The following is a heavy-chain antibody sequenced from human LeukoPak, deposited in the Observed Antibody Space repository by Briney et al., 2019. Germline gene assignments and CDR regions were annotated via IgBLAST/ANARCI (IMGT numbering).Heavy chain of an antibody. J-gene: IGHJ4*02. Sequence: GGSLRLPCAASGFTFSSYAMSWVRQAPGKGLECVASTNEAGGDKYYVDSVKGRFTISRDNSKNSLSLQMNSLTAEDTAIYYCAIATTGRGAFGSWGQGTLVSVSS. D-gene: IGHD1-1*01. CDR3: AIATTGRGAFGS. CDR1: GFTFSSYA. CDR2: TNEAGGDK. V-gene: IGHV3-7*01.